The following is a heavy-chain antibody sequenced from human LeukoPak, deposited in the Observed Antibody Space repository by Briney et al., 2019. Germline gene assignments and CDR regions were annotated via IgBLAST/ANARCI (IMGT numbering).Heavy chain of an antibody. CDR2: ISGSGGST. CDR3: ARFADPHDY. CDR1: GFTFSSCA. Sequence: GGSLRLSCAASGFTFSSCAISWIRQAPGKGLEWVSAISGSGGSTYYADSVKGRFTISRDNSKNTLYLQMNSLRAEDTAVYYCARFADPHDYWGQGTLVTVSS. J-gene: IGHJ4*02. V-gene: IGHV3-23*01. D-gene: IGHD3-3*01.